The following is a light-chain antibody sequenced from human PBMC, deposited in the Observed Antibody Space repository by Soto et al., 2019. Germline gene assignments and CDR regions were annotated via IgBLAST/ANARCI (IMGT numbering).Light chain of an antibody. J-gene: IGKJ1*01. CDR3: QQSYSSPET. CDR1: QSIDNY. CDR2: AAS. Sequence: DIQMAQSPSSLSASVGDRVTITCRASQSIDNYLNWYQQKPGKAPNLLIYAASTLLSGVPSRFSGRGSGTHFTLTISSLQPEDFATYYCQQSYSSPETFGQGTKVEIK. V-gene: IGKV1-39*01.